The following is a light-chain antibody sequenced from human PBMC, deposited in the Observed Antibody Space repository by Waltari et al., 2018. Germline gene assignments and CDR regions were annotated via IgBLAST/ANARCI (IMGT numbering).Light chain of an antibody. Sequence: EIVLTQSPATLSLSPGDTATLPCRASPSVGSYLAWYQQKPGQPPRLLIYDASNRAAGLAASIRSSGSRTDFTLTISILEAEDFAVYYCQQRSNWTPHTFGQGARLEIK. CDR2: DAS. V-gene: IGKV3-11*01. J-gene: IGKJ2*01. CDR3: QQRSNWTPHT. CDR1: PSVGSY.